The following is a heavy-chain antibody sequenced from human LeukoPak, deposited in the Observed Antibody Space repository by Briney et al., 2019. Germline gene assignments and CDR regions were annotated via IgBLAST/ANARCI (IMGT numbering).Heavy chain of an antibody. Sequence: NPSETLSLTCTVSGGSISSYYWSWIRQPPGKGLEWIGYIYHSGSTYYNPSLKSRVTISVDRSKNQFSLKLSSVTAADTAVYYCARGPKSYDSSGYYYYWFDPWGQGTLVTVSS. CDR3: ARGPKSYDSSGYYYYWFDP. J-gene: IGHJ5*02. D-gene: IGHD3-22*01. CDR1: GGSISSYY. CDR2: IYHSGST. V-gene: IGHV4-59*12.